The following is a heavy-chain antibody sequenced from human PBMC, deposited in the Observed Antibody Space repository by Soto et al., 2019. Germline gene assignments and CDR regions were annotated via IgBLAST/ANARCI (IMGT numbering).Heavy chain of an antibody. CDR1: GFTFSSYE. Sequence: GGSLRLSCAASGFTFSSYEMNWVRQAPGKGLEWVSYISSSGSTIYYADSVKGRFTISRDNAKNSLYLQMNSLRAEDTVVYYCASRSGDFYHWNYGVYFDYWGPGTLVTVSS. J-gene: IGHJ4*02. CDR3: ASRSGDFYHWNYGVYFDY. D-gene: IGHD1-7*01. CDR2: ISSSGSTI. V-gene: IGHV3-48*03.